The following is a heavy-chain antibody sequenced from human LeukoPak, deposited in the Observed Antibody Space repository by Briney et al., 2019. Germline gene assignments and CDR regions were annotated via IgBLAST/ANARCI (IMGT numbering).Heavy chain of an antibody. CDR2: ISGSGGST. Sequence: PGGSLRLSCAASGCTFSSYAMSWVRQAPGKGLEWVSAISGSGGSTYYADSVKGRFTISRDNSKNTLYLQMNSLRVEDTAVYYCAKGHSSSWYFSYWGQGTLVTVSS. V-gene: IGHV3-23*01. D-gene: IGHD6-13*01. CDR3: AKGHSSSWYFSY. CDR1: GCTFSSYA. J-gene: IGHJ4*02.